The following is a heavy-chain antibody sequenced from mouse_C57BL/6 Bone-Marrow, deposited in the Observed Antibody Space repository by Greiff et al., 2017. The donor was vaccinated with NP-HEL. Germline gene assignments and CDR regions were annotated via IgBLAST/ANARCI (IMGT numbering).Heavy chain of an antibody. CDR1: GYSITSDY. D-gene: IGHD1-1*01. Sequence: EVKLVESGPGLAKPSQTLSLTCSVTGYSITSDYWNWIRKFPGNKLEYMGYISYSGSTYYNPSLKSRISITRDTSKNQYYLQLNAVTTEDTATYYCARGLYCDGRGDWYFWVWGTGATVTV. V-gene: IGHV3-8*01. CDR2: ISYSGST. J-gene: IGHJ1*03. CDR3: ARGLYCDGRGDWYFWV.